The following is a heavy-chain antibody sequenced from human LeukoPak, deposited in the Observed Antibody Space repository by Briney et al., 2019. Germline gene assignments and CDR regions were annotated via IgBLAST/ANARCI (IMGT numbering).Heavy chain of an antibody. CDR3: AKGYSSSWYGADY. D-gene: IGHD6-13*01. Sequence: LGGSLRLSCAASGFTFSSYAMSWVRQAPGKGLEWVSAISGSGGSTYYADSVKGRFTISRDNSKNTLYLQMNSLRAEDTAVYYCAKGYSSSWYGADYWGQGTLVTVSS. V-gene: IGHV3-23*01. J-gene: IGHJ4*02. CDR1: GFTFSSYA. CDR2: ISGSGGST.